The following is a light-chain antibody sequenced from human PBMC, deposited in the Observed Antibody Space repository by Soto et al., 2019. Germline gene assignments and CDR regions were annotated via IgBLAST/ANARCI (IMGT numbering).Light chain of an antibody. CDR2: GGT. CDR1: SSDVGSYNL. Sequence: QSALTQPASVSGSPGQSITISCTGTSSDVGSYNLVSWYQQHPGEAPKLMIYGGTKRPSGVSNRFSGSKPGNTASLTISGRQAEDEADYYCCSYAGITTYYVFGSGNKVTV. J-gene: IGLJ6*01. CDR3: CSYAGITTYYV. V-gene: IGLV2-23*01.